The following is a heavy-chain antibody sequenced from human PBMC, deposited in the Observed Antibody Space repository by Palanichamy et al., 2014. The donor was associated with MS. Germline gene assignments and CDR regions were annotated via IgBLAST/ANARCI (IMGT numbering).Heavy chain of an antibody. J-gene: IGHJ3*02. V-gene: IGHV3-23*01. D-gene: IGHD6-6*01. CDR1: GFTFSSYA. CDR3: AKRVSSYSSSPGAFDI. CDR2: ISGSGGST. Sequence: EVQLLESGGGLVQPGGSLRLSCAASGFTFSSYAMSWVRQAPGKGLEWVSAISGSGGSTYYADSVKGRFTISRDNSKNTLYLQMNSLRAEDTAVYYCAKRVSSYSSSPGAFDIWGQGTMVTVSS.